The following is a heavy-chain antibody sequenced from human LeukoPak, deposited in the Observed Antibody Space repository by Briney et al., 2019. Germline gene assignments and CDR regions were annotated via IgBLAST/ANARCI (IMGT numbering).Heavy chain of an antibody. D-gene: IGHD3-22*01. CDR1: GFTFYNYA. CDR3: ARDPITYYFDGSDYKGDS. J-gene: IGHJ4*02. V-gene: IGHV3-23*01. Sequence: PGGSLRLSCAASGFTFYNYAMNWGRQAPGKGLECVSVISGSGGSTHYADSVKGRFTISRDNAKNSLYLQMNSLRAEDTAVYFYARDPITYYFDGSDYKGDSWGQGTLVTVSS. CDR2: ISGSGGST.